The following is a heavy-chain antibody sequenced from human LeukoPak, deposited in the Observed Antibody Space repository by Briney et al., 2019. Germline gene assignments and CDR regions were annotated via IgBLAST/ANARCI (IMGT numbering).Heavy chain of an antibody. CDR1: GGSINSYY. J-gene: IGHJ3*02. Sequence: SETLSLTCTVSGGSINSYYWSWIRQPPGKGLEWIGYIYYSGSTNYNPSLKSRVTISVDTSKNQFSLKLRSVTAADTAVYYCARDPDGYGGAFDIWGQGTMVTVSS. CDR2: IYYSGST. V-gene: IGHV4-59*01. D-gene: IGHD4-23*01. CDR3: ARDPDGYGGAFDI.